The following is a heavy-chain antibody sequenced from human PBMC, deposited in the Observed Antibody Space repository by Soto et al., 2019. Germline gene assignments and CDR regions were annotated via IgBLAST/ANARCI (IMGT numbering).Heavy chain of an antibody. Sequence: EVQLLESGGGLVQPGGSLRLSCAASGFTFSSYAMTWVRQAPGKGLEWVSTISGSAGSTTYHAASVRGRFTMSRDNSKNTLSLQMNSQRPEDTAVYYCAKVIRPENTLYGMDVWGRGTTVTVSS. CDR1: GFTFSSYA. V-gene: IGHV3-23*01. D-gene: IGHD3-3*01. CDR2: ISGSAGSTT. CDR3: AKVIRPENTLYGMDV. J-gene: IGHJ6*02.